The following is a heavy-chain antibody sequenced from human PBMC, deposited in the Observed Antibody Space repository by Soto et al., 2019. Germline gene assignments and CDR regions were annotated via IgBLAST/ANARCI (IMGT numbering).Heavy chain of an antibody. CDR3: AGGITGTTAHYDY. J-gene: IGHJ4*02. D-gene: IGHD1-7*01. CDR1: GGSVSSGSYY. Sequence: QVQLQESGPGLVKPSETLSLTCTVSGGSVSSGSYYWSWIRQPPGKGLEWIGYIYYSGSTNYNPSLTSRVTISVDTSKNQFSLKLSSVTAADTAVYYCAGGITGTTAHYDYWGQGTLVTVSS. V-gene: IGHV4-61*01. CDR2: IYYSGST.